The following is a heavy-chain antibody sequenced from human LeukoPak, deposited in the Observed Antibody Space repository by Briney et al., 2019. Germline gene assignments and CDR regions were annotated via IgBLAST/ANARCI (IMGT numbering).Heavy chain of an antibody. CDR2: IIPIFCTA. J-gene: IGHJ4*02. Sequence: SSVKVYCKASKGTFSTYAISWVRQAPGQGHERMGGIIPIFCTANSAQSVQLRVTITAAESTSTAYMELSSLRSEDTAVYYCARGSSSGWYEGPDYWGQGTQVTVSS. V-gene: IGHV1-69*01. CDR1: KGTFSTYA. D-gene: IGHD6-19*01. CDR3: ARGSSSGWYEGPDY.